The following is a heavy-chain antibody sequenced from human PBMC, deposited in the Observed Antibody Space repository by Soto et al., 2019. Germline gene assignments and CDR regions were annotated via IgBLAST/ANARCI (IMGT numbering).Heavy chain of an antibody. V-gene: IGHV5-51*01. J-gene: IGHJ6*02. D-gene: IGHD3-22*01. Sequence: GESLKISCKGSGYNYDTYWIAWVRQMPGKGLEWMGIIFPRDSDTRYRPSFQGQVTISADRSTTTAYLQWYSLKASDTAMYYCARSYYDSSGYYYDMDYWGQGTTVTVSS. CDR2: IFPRDSDT. CDR3: ARSYYDSSGYYYDMDY. CDR1: GYNYDTYW.